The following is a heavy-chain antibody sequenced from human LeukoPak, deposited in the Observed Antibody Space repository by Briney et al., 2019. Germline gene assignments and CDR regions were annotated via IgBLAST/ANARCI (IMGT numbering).Heavy chain of an antibody. Sequence: TSETLSLTCTVSGGSISSSSYYWGWIRQPPGKGLEWIGSIYYSGSTYYNPSLKSRVTISVDTSKNQFSLKLSSVTAADTAVYYCARDNGHLDYWGQGTLVTVSS. CDR3: ARDNGHLDY. D-gene: IGHD2-8*01. CDR2: IYYSGST. CDR1: GGSISSSSYY. V-gene: IGHV4-39*07. J-gene: IGHJ4*02.